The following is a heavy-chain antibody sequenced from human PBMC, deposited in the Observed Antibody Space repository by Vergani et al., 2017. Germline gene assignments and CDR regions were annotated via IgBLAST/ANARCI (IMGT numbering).Heavy chain of an antibody. V-gene: IGHV3-48*04. J-gene: IGHJ3*02. CDR1: GFTFSSNR. Sequence: EVQMVESGGGLVQPGGSLRLPCAASGFTFSSNRMNWVRQAPGKGLEGVSYIISSISTIYYADSVKGRLTISRDNAKNSLYLKMNRLRAEDTAVYYCARGEYSSGWYSDVFDIWGQGTMVTVSS. CDR2: IISSISTI. D-gene: IGHD6-19*01. CDR3: ARGEYSSGWYSDVFDI.